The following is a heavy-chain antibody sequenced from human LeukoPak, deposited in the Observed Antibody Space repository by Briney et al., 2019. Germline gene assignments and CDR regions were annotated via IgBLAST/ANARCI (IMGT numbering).Heavy chain of an antibody. V-gene: IGHV4-34*01. Sequence: SETLSLTCAVYGGSFSGYYWSWIRQPPGKGLEWIGEINHSGSTNYNPSIKSRVTISVDTSKNQFSLKLSSVTAADTAVYYCARGRSPNFDYWGQGTLVTVSS. CDR3: ARGRSPNFDY. J-gene: IGHJ4*02. CDR2: INHSGST. CDR1: GGSFSGYY.